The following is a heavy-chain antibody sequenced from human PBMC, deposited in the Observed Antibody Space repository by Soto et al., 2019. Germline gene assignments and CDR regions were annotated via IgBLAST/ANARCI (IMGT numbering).Heavy chain of an antibody. V-gene: IGHV3-48*01. Sequence: GGSLRLSCAASGFTFSSYSMNWVRQAPGKGLEWVSYISSSSSTIYYADSVKGRFTISRDNAKNSLYLQMNSLRAEDTAVYYCARETYSSSWYYPQEFAYWGQGTLVTVSS. CDR1: GFTFSSYS. J-gene: IGHJ4*02. D-gene: IGHD6-13*01. CDR3: ARETYSSSWYYPQEFAY. CDR2: ISSSSSTI.